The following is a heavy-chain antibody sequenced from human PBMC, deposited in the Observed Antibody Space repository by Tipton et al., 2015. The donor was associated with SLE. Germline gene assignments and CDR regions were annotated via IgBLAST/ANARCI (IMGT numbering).Heavy chain of an antibody. CDR3: ARARPGGGDCYFDY. D-gene: IGHD2-21*01. J-gene: IGHJ4*02. CDR2: IKEDGSEK. V-gene: IGHV3-7*01. CDR1: GFRFGSFW. Sequence: SLRLSCAASGFRFGSFWMSWVRQAPGKGLEWVANIKEDGSEKSYVDSVKGRFTISRDNAKNSVSLQMSGLTGEDTAIYYCARARPGGGDCYFDYWGQGTLVTVSS.